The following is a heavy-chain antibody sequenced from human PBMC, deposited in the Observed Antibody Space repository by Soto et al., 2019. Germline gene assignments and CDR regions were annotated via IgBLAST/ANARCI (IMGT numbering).Heavy chain of an antibody. CDR1: GDSMSSYY. D-gene: IGHD3-16*01. J-gene: IGHJ6*03. CDR3: ARRGKRPEYMDV. CDR2: IYYSGST. V-gene: IGHV4-59*08. Sequence: SSETLSLTCTVSGDSMSSYYWGWIRQPPGKGLEWIGYIYYSGSTNYNPSLKSRVTISVDTSKNQFSLKLSSVTAADTAVYYCARRGKRPEYMDVWGKGTTVTVSS.